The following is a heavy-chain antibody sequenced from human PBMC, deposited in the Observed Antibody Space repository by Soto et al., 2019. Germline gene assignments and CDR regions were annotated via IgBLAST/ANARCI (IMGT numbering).Heavy chain of an antibody. CDR3: ARDSQPLFGVVAFYYYMDV. CDR2: IWYDGSNK. Sequence: GGSLRLSCAASGFTFSSYGMHWVRQAPGKGLEWVAVIWYDGSNKYYADSVKGRFTISRDNSKNTLYLQMNSLRAEDTAVYYCARDSQPLFGVVAFYYYMDVWGKGTTVTVSS. V-gene: IGHV3-33*01. D-gene: IGHD3-3*01. J-gene: IGHJ6*03. CDR1: GFTFSSYG.